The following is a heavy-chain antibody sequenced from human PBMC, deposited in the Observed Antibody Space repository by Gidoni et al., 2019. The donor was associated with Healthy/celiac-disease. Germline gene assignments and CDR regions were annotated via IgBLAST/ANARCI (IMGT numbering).Heavy chain of an antibody. V-gene: IGHV3-7*01. CDR1: GFPFRSYW. D-gene: IGHD2-2*01. J-gene: IGHJ6*02. CDR2: IKQDGSEK. Sequence: EVQLVESGGGLVQPGGSLRLSCAASGFPFRSYWMSWVRQAPGKGLEWVANIKQDGSEKDYVDSVKGRFTISRDNAKNSLYLQMNSLRAEDTAVYYCARDLVPAAIGVPFYYYYYGMDVWGQGTTVTVSS. CDR3: ARDLVPAAIGVPFYYYYYGMDV.